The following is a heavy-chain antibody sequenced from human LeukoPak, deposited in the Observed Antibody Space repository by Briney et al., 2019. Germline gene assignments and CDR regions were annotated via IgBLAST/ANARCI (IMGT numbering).Heavy chain of an antibody. Sequence: SETLSLTCTVSGGSISSYYWSWIRQPPGEGLEWNGYIYYSESTNYNPCLKSRVTISVDTSKNQFSLKLSSVTAADTAVYYCARERYGSSSGWYFDYWGQGTLVTVSS. V-gene: IGHV4-59*12. J-gene: IGHJ4*02. CDR1: GGSISSYY. CDR2: IYYSEST. CDR3: ARERYGSSSGWYFDY. D-gene: IGHD6-19*01.